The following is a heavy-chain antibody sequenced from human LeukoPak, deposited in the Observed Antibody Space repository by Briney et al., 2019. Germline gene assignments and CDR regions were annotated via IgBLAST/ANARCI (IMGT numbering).Heavy chain of an antibody. CDR1: GGSISSYY. J-gene: IGHJ3*02. CDR2: IYTSGST. D-gene: IGHD2-15*01. V-gene: IGHV4-4*07. Sequence: SETLSLTCTVSGGSISSYYWSWIRQPAGKGLEWIGRIYTSGSTNYNPSLKSRVTMSVDTSKNQFSLKLSSVTAADTAVYYCARGDYCSGGSCYSRAFDIWGQGTMVTVSS. CDR3: ARGDYCSGGSCYSRAFDI.